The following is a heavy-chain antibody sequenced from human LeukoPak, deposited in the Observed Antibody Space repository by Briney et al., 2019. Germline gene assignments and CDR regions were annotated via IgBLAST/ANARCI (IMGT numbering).Heavy chain of an antibody. CDR2: INPNSGGI. Sequence: ASVKVSCKASGYTFTGYYMHWVRQAPGQGLEWMGWINPNSGGINYAQKFQGRVTMTRDTSISTAYMELSRLRSDDTAVYYCATQREYYYDSSGPYYFDYWGQGTLVTVSS. D-gene: IGHD3-22*01. CDR3: ATQREYYYDSSGPYYFDY. CDR1: GYTFTGYY. J-gene: IGHJ4*02. V-gene: IGHV1-2*02.